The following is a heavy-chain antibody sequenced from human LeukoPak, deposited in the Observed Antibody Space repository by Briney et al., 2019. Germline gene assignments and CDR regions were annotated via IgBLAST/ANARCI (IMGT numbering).Heavy chain of an antibody. Sequence: SSETLSLTCTVSGYSISSGYCWGWIRQPPGKGLEWIGTIYHDGRTYFNPSLKSRVTISLDTSKNQFSLKLSSVTAADTAVYYCALRGGGVRRSNIYYMDVWGKGTTVTVSS. J-gene: IGHJ6*03. CDR2: IYHDGRT. V-gene: IGHV4-38-2*02. D-gene: IGHD3-16*01. CDR3: ALRGGGVRRSNIYYMDV. CDR1: GYSISSGYC.